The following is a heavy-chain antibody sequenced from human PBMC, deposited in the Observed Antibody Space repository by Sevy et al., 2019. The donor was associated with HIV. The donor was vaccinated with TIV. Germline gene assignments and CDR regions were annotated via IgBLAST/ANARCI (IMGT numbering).Heavy chain of an antibody. V-gene: IGHV4-4*07. CDR3: AREAKLGAPLGY. J-gene: IGHJ4*02. CDR1: GGSISLYY. D-gene: IGHD3-16*01. CDR2: IYGSGST. Sequence: SETLSLTCTVSGGSISLYYWSWIRQPAGKGLEWIGHIYGSGSTSYNPSLKSRVTMSVDTYQNQNSLKLTSVTAADTAVYYCAREAKLGAPLGYWGQGTLVTVSS.